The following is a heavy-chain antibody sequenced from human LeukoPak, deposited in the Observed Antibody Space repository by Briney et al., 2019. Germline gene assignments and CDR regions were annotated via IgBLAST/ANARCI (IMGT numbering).Heavy chain of an antibody. CDR3: AHGTTVVTCDY. V-gene: IGHV2-5*02. J-gene: IGHJ4*02. Sequence: SGPTLVNPTQTLTLTCTFSGFSLRTSGVGVGWIRQPPGKALEWLALIYRDDDTRYSPSLKSRLTITKDTSKNQVVLTMTNMDPVDTATYYCAHGTTVVTCDYWGQGTLVTVSS. CDR2: IYRDDDT. CDR1: GFSLRTSGVG. D-gene: IGHD4-23*01.